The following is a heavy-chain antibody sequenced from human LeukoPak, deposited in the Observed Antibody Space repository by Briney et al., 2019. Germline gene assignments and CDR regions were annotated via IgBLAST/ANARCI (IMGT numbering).Heavy chain of an antibody. CDR3: ARDKATMVRGVHFDY. D-gene: IGHD3-10*01. Sequence: ASVKVSCKASGYTFTSYGISWVRQAPGQGLEWMGWINPNSGGTNYAQKFQGRVTMTRDTSISTAYMELGRLRSDDTAVYYCARDKATMVRGVHFDYWGQGTLVTVSS. CDR2: INPNSGGT. CDR1: GYTFTSYG. J-gene: IGHJ4*02. V-gene: IGHV1-2*02.